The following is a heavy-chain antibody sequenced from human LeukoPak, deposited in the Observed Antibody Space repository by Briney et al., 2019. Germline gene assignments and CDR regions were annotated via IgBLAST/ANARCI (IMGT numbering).Heavy chain of an antibody. CDR3: ARDTPYGDQPPRYFDL. J-gene: IGHJ2*01. Sequence: ASVKVSCKASGYTFTSYDINWVRQATGQGLEWMGWMNPNSGNTGYAQKFQGRVTITRNTSISTAYMELSSLRSEDTAVYYCARDTPYGDQPPRYFDLWGRGTLVTVSS. V-gene: IGHV1-8*03. D-gene: IGHD4-17*01. CDR1: GYTFTSYD. CDR2: MNPNSGNT.